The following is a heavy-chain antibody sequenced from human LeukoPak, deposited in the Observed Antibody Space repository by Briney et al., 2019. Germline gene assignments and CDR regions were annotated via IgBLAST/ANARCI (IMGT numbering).Heavy chain of an antibody. CDR2: VSDSGGST. CDR1: GFTFTSYA. CDR3: ARDQNPVQWAIDAFDV. Sequence: GGSLRLSCAASGFTFTSYAMSWVRQAPGKGLEWVSAVSDSGGSTYYADSVKGRFTISRDNAKNSLYLQMNSLRVEDTAVYYCARDQNPVQWAIDAFDVWGQGTMVTVSS. J-gene: IGHJ3*01. D-gene: IGHD1-26*01. V-gene: IGHV3-23*01.